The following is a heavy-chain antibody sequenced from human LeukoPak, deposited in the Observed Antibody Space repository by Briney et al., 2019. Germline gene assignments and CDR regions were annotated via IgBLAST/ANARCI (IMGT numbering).Heavy chain of an antibody. Sequence: SETLSLTCAVYGGSFSGYYWSWIRQPPGKGLEWIGEINHSGSTNYNPSLKRRVTISVDTTKNQFSLKLSSVTAADTAVYYCARIRGIAVAGTHRYYFDYWGQGTLVTVSS. CDR3: ARIRGIAVAGTHRYYFDY. CDR2: INHSGST. D-gene: IGHD6-19*01. V-gene: IGHV4-34*01. CDR1: GGSFSGYY. J-gene: IGHJ4*02.